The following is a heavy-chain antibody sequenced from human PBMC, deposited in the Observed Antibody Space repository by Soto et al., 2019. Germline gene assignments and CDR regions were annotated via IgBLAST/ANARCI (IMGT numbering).Heavy chain of an antibody. CDR1: RYTFTGSY. CDR2: INPNSGGT. J-gene: IGHJ3*02. Sequence: ASVKVSCEASRYTFTGSYMHCVRQAPGQGLEWMGWINPNSGGTNYAQKFQGRVTMTRDTSISTAYMELSRLRSDDTAVYYCARAVCSGGSCYPRGDASDIWGQGTMVTVSS. CDR3: ARAVCSGGSCYPRGDASDI. D-gene: IGHD2-15*01. V-gene: IGHV1-2*02.